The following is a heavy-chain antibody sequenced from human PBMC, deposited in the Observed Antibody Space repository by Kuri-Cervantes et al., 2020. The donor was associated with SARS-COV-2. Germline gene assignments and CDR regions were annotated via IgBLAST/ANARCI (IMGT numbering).Heavy chain of an antibody. D-gene: IGHD5-24*01. CDR3: ARDGYNYGY. CDR2: IRYDGSNK. Sequence: GESLKISCAASGFTFSSYGMHWVRQAPGKGLEWVAFIRYDGSNKYYADSVKGRFTISRDNAKNSLYLQMNSLRAEDTAVYYCARDGYNYGYWGQGTLVTVSS. V-gene: IGHV3-30*02. CDR1: GFTFSSYG. J-gene: IGHJ4*02.